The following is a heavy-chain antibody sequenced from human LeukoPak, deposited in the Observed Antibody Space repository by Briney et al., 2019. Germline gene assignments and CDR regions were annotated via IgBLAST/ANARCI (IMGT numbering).Heavy chain of an antibody. CDR2: ISGSGGST. CDR3: AKGAGDSSGYYYPYYYYGMDV. CDR1: GFTFSSYA. J-gene: IGHJ6*02. V-gene: IGHV3-23*01. D-gene: IGHD3-22*01. Sequence: GGSLRLSCAASGFTFSSYAMSWVRQAPGKGLEWVSAISGSGGSTYYADSVKGRFTISRDNSKNTLYLQMNSLRAEDTAVYYCAKGAGDSSGYYYPYYYYGMDVWGQGTTVTVSS.